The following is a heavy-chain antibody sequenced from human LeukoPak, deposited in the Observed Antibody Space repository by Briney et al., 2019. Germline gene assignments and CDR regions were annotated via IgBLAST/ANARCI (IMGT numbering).Heavy chain of an antibody. J-gene: IGHJ4*02. CDR2: IWYDGSNK. CDR1: GFTFSSYG. CDR3: ARDYYDSSGYYYAGY. V-gene: IGHV3-33*01. D-gene: IGHD3-22*01. Sequence: GGSLRLSCAASGFTFSSYGMHWVRQAPGKGLEWVAVIWYDGSNKYYADSVKGRFTISRDNSKNTLYLQMNSLRAEDTAVYYCARDYYDSSGYYYAGYWGQGTLVTVSS.